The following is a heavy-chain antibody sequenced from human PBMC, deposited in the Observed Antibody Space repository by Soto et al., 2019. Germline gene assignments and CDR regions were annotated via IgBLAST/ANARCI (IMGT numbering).Heavy chain of an antibody. D-gene: IGHD1-26*01. CDR3: AREGGSLNWFDP. CDR2: ISSSSSTI. V-gene: IGHV3-48*02. J-gene: IGHJ5*02. Sequence: EVQLVESGGGLVQPGGSLRLSCAASGFTFSSYSMNWVRQAPGKGLEWVSYISSSSSTIYYAESVKGRFTIYRYNAKNSLYLQMNSLRDEATAVYYCAREGGSLNWFDPWGQGTLVTVSS. CDR1: GFTFSSYS.